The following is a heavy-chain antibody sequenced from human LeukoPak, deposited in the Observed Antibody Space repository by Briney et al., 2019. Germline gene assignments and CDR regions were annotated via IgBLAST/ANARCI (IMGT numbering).Heavy chain of an antibody. CDR2: IYYSGST. J-gene: IGHJ4*02. Sequence: SETLSLTCTVSGGSISSYYWSWIRQPPGKGLEWIGYIYYSGSTYYNPSLKSRVTISVDTSKNQFSLKLSSVTAADTAVYYCARGHGGPYYFDYWGQGTLVTVSS. CDR3: ARGHGGPYYFDY. CDR1: GGSISSYY. V-gene: IGHV4-59*08. D-gene: IGHD3-16*01.